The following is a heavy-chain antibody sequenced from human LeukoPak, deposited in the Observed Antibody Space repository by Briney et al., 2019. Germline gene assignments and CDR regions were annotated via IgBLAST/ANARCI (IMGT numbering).Heavy chain of an antibody. D-gene: IGHD3-22*01. J-gene: IGHJ4*02. V-gene: IGHV3-30-3*01. CDR3: AREGRYYYDSSGYFLNYFDY. CDR1: GFTFSSYA. CDR2: ISYDGSNK. Sequence: GALILSCAASGFTFSSYAMHWVRQAPGKGLEWGVVISYDGSNKYYADSVKGRFTISRDNSKNTLYLQMNSLRAEDTAVYYCAREGRYYYDSSGYFLNYFDYWGQGTLVTVSS.